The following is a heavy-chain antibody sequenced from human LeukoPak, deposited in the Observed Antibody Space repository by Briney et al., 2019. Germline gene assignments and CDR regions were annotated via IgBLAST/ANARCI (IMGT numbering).Heavy chain of an antibody. CDR1: GFTLSSYS. CDR3: TASKWSGAVDF. V-gene: IGHV3-21*01. J-gene: IGHJ4*02. CDR2: ISSSSSCI. D-gene: IGHD3-3*01. Sequence: GGSLRLSCAASGFTLSSYSMNWVRQAPGKGLEWVSSISSSSSCIYYADSVKGRFTISRNNAKNSLNLQVNSLRAEDTAVYYCTASKWSGAVDFWGQGVLVTVSS.